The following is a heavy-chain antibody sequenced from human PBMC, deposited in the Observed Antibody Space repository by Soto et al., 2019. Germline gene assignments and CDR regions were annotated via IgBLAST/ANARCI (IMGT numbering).Heavy chain of an antibody. Sequence: SETLCLTYSVSWGSSSNHDRGWIRQPPGKGLEWIGYIYYSGSTNYNPSLKSRVTISVDTSKNQFSMKLSSVTAADTAVYYCARGVSSSGWYYWFDPWGQGTLVTVSS. D-gene: IGHD6-19*01. CDR3: ARGVSSSGWYYWFDP. J-gene: IGHJ5*02. V-gene: IGHV4-59*11. CDR1: WGSSSNHD. CDR2: IYYSGST.